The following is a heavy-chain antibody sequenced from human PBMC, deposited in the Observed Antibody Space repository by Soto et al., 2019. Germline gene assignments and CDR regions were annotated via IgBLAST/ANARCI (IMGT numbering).Heavy chain of an antibody. V-gene: IGHV3-30*18. CDR2: ISYDGSNK. Sequence: GGSLRLSCAASGFTFSSYGMHWVRQAPGKGLEWVAVISYDGSNKYYADSVKGRFTISRDNSKNTLYLQMNSLRAEDTAVYYCAKEKGYYDFWSGETSYYYYGMDVWGQGTTVTVSS. CDR3: AKEKGYYDFWSGETSYYYYGMDV. J-gene: IGHJ6*02. CDR1: GFTFSSYG. D-gene: IGHD3-3*01.